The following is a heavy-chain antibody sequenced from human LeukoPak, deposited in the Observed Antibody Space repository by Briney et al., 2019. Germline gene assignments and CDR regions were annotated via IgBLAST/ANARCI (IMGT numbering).Heavy chain of an antibody. J-gene: IGHJ4*02. V-gene: IGHV3-30*18. CDR3: AKDFRSYDSSGYYLGEYFDY. CDR1: GFTFSSYG. Sequence: PGRSLRLSCAASGFTFSSYGMHWVRQAPGKGLEWVAVISYDGSNKYYADSVKGRFTISRDNSKNTLYLQMNSLSAEDTAVYYCAKDFRSYDSSGYYLGEYFDYWGQGTLVTVSS. D-gene: IGHD3-22*01. CDR2: ISYDGSNK.